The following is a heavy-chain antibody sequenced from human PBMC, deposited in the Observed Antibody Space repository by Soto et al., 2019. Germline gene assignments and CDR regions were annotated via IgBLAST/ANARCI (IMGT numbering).Heavy chain of an antibody. D-gene: IGHD3-3*01. CDR3: ARDRDFWSGMADWFDP. J-gene: IGHJ5*02. Sequence: ASVKVSCKASGYTFTGYYMHWVRQAPGQGLEWMGWINPNSGGTNYAQKFQGRVTMTRETSISTAYMELSRLRSDDTAVYYCARDRDFWSGMADWFDPWGQGTLVTVSS. V-gene: IGHV1-2*02. CDR2: INPNSGGT. CDR1: GYTFTGYY.